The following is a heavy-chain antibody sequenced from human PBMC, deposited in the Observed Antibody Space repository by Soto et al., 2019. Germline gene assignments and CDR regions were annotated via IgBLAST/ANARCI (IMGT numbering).Heavy chain of an antibody. D-gene: IGHD3-3*01. CDR1: GGSISSYY. Sequence: PSETLCLTCTVSGGSISSYYWSWIRQPPGKGLEWIGYIYYSVSTNYNPSLKSRVTISIDTSKNQFSLKLSSVTAADTAVYYCARTYYDFWSGYWRWFDPWGQGTLVTVSS. V-gene: IGHV4-59*01. J-gene: IGHJ5*02. CDR2: IYYSVST. CDR3: ARTYYDFWSGYWRWFDP.